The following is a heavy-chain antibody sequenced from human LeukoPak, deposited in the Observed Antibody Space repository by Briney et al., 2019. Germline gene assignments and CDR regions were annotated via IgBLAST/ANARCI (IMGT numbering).Heavy chain of an antibody. CDR1: GFTFSSYA. CDR3: AKKGPRGVEMATIPD. D-gene: IGHD5-24*01. CDR2: ISGSGGST. Sequence: GGSLRLSCAASGFTFSSYAMSWVRQAPGEGLEWVSAISGSGGSTYYADSVKGRFTISRDNSKNTLYLQMNSLRAEDTAVYYCAKKGPRGVEMATIPDWGQGTLVTVSS. V-gene: IGHV3-23*01. J-gene: IGHJ4*02.